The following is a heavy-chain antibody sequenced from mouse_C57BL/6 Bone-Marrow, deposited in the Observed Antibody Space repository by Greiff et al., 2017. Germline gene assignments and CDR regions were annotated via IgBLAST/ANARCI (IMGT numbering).Heavy chain of an antibody. V-gene: IGHV1-18*01. Sequence: EVQLQQSGPELVKPGASVKIPCKASGYTFTDYNMDWVKQSHGKSLEWIGDINPNNGGTIYNQKFKGKATLTVDKSSSTAYMELRSLTSEDTAVYYGARRLRRRRGYYFDYWGQGTTLTVSS. CDR1: GYTFTDYN. D-gene: IGHD2-2*01. CDR2: INPNNGGT. CDR3: ARRLRRRRGYYFDY. J-gene: IGHJ2*01.